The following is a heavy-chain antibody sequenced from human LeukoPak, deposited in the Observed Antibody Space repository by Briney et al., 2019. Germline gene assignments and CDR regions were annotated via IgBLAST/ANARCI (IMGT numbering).Heavy chain of an antibody. CDR2: ISGSGGST. CDR1: GFTFSSYA. CDR3: AKDRVEGPYSSGRYYFDY. J-gene: IGHJ4*02. V-gene: IGHV3-23*01. Sequence: PGGSLRLSCAASGFTFSSYAMSWVRQAPGKGLEWVSAISGSGGSTYYADSVKGRFTISRDNSKNTLYLQMNSLRAEDTAVYYCAKDRVEGPYSSGRYYFDYWGQGTLVTVSS. D-gene: IGHD6-19*01.